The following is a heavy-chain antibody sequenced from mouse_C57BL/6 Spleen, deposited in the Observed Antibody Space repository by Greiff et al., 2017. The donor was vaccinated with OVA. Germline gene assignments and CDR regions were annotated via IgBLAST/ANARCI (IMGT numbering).Heavy chain of an antibody. Sequence: EVNLVESGGDLVKPGGSLKLSCAASGFTFSSYGMSWVRQTPDKRLEWVATISSGGSYTYYPDSVKGRFTISRDNAKNTLYLQMSSLKSEDTAMYYCARSFNWDGSGGYFDVWGTGTTVTVSS. J-gene: IGHJ1*03. D-gene: IGHD4-1*02. CDR1: GFTFSSYG. CDR2: ISSGGSYT. CDR3: ARSFNWDGSGGYFDV. V-gene: IGHV5-6*01.